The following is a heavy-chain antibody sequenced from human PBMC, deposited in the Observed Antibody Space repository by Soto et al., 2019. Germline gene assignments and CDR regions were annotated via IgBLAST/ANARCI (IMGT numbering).Heavy chain of an antibody. CDR1: GYTFTNFG. D-gene: IGHD2-15*01. Sequence: QVQLVQSGAEVKKPGASVKVSCKASGYTFTNFGIIWVRQAPGQGLEWMGWISAYNGNTNYAQNFQGRATRTTDTSTSTAYMELTSLRSDDTDVYYCARGGTPSYYWGQGTLVTVSS. CDR2: ISAYNGNT. J-gene: IGHJ4*02. V-gene: IGHV1-18*01. CDR3: ARGGTPSYY.